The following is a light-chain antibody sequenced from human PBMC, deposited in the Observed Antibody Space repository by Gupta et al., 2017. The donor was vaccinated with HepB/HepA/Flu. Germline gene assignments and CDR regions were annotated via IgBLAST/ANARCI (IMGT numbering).Light chain of an antibody. CDR3: QQYYSSLWA. CDR1: QNLLYSHNNKNY. Sequence: DIVMTQSPDSLALSLGERATIDCKSSQNLLYSHNNKNYLAWYQQKPGQPPRLLIYWASTRESGVPDRFRGSGSGTDFTLTISSLQAEDVAVYYCQQYYSSLWAFGRGTKVEIK. J-gene: IGKJ1*01. CDR2: WAS. V-gene: IGKV4-1*01.